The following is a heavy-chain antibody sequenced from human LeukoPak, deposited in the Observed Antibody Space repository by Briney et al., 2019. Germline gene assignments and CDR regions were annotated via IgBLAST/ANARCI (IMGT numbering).Heavy chain of an antibody. CDR2: ITNDGSST. Sequence: GGSLRLSCAASGLTFSSHWMHWVRQAPGKGLVWVSRITNDGSSTTYADSVKGRFTISRDNSKNTLYLQMNSLRAEDTAVYYCAKSPGMATIPFDYWGQGTLVTVSS. V-gene: IGHV3-74*01. CDR3: AKSPGMATIPFDY. D-gene: IGHD5-24*01. CDR1: GLTFSSHW. J-gene: IGHJ4*02.